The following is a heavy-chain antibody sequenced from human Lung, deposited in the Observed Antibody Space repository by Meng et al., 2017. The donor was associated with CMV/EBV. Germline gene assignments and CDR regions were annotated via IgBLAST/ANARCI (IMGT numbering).Heavy chain of an antibody. CDR3: ATYLGHCNPGVCQPQYYGLGV. CDR2: IGRDGSDK. V-gene: IGHV3-7*01. CDR1: GFTFSGYW. Sequence: GESXKISCAASGFTFSGYWMNWVRQAPGKGLEWVANIGRDGSDKYYVDSVKGRFTISRDNTRNSIHLQMNSLKAEDTAVYYCATYLGHCNPGVCQPQYYGLGVWXQGTXVTVSS. D-gene: IGHD2-8*01. J-gene: IGHJ6*02.